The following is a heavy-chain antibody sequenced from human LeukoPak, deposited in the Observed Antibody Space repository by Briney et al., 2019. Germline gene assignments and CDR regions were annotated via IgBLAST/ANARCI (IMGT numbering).Heavy chain of an antibody. Sequence: GGSLRLSCAASGFTFSSYAMHWVRQAPGKGLEWVAVISYDGSNKYYADSVKGRFTISRDNSKNTLYLQMNSLRAKDTAVYYCARVGSSGYYGDYWGQGTLVTVSS. V-gene: IGHV3-30-3*01. J-gene: IGHJ4*02. CDR3: ARVGSSGYYGDY. D-gene: IGHD3-22*01. CDR2: ISYDGSNK. CDR1: GFTFSSYA.